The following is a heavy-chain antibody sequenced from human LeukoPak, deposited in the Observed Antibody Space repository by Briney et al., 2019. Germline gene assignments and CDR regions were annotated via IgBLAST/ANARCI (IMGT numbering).Heavy chain of an antibody. CDR3: ARSVYYDSSGRYGMDV. CDR2: INAGNGNT. CDR1: GYTFTSYA. V-gene: IGHV1-3*01. Sequence: ASVKVSCKASGYTFTSYAMHWVRQAPGQRLEWMGWINAGNGNTKYSQKFQGRVTITRDTSASTAYMEQSSLRSEDTAVYYCARSVYYDSSGRYGMDVWGQGTTVTVSS. D-gene: IGHD3-22*01. J-gene: IGHJ6*02.